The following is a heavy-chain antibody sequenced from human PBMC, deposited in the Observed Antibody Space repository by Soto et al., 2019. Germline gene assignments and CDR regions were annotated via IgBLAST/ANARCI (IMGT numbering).Heavy chain of an antibody. J-gene: IGHJ4*02. Sequence: SLRLSCAASGFTFSSCGMHWVRQAPGKGLEWVAVISYDGSNKYYADSVKGRFTISRDNSKNTLYLQMNSLRAEDTAVYYCAKDRIGFGEGTQSLHFDYWGQGTLVTVSS. CDR1: GFTFSSCG. CDR2: ISYDGSNK. CDR3: AKDRIGFGEGTQSLHFDY. V-gene: IGHV3-30*18. D-gene: IGHD3-10*01.